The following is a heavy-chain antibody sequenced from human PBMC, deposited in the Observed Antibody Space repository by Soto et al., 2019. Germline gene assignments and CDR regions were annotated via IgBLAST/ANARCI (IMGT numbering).Heavy chain of an antibody. CDR2: IIPMFGIG. Sequence: QVQLVQSGAEVKMPGSSVRVSCKASGGSFSNYAISWVRQAPGQGLEWMGGIIPMFGIGNYAEKFLGRVTITADESTSTSHMELSSLRSEDTAVYFCARAYRENYGDAMDGWGHGTRVTVSS. V-gene: IGHV1-69*01. D-gene: IGHD1-7*01. CDR3: ARAYRENYGDAMDG. CDR1: GGSFSNYA. J-gene: IGHJ6*02.